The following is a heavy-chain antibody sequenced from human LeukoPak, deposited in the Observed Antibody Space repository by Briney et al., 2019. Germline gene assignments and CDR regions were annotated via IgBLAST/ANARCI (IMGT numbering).Heavy chain of an antibody. D-gene: IGHD1-14*01. CDR2: ISYDGSNK. CDR1: GFXFSSYG. J-gene: IGHJ4*02. CDR3: AKDLGNGNRAPYFDY. V-gene: IGHV3-30*18. Sequence: GGSLRLSCVASGFXFSSYGMHWVRQAPGRGLEWVAIISYDGSNKYYADSVKGRFTISRDNPKNTLYLHMNSLRAEDTAVYYCAKDLGNGNRAPYFDYWGQGTLVTDSS.